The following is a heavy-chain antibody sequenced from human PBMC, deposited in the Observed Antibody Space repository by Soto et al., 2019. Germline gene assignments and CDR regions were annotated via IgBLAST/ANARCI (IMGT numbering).Heavy chain of an antibody. CDR3: ARVQSSKLSPFDY. V-gene: IGHV3-7*01. CDR1: GFTFSSYW. J-gene: IGHJ4*02. Sequence: GGSLRLSCAAFGFTFSSYWMSWVRQAPGKGLEWVANIKQDGSEKYYVDSVKGRFTISRDNAKNSLYLQMNSLRAEDKAVYYCARVQSSKLSPFDYWGQGTLVTVSS. D-gene: IGHD6-13*01. CDR2: IKQDGSEK.